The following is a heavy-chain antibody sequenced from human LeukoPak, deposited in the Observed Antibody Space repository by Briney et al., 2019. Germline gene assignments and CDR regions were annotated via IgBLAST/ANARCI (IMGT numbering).Heavy chain of an antibody. CDR2: INPNSGGT. Sequence: ASVKVSCKASGYTFTGYYMHWVRQAPGQGLEWMGWINPNSGGTNYAQKFQGRVTMTRDTSISTAYMELSRLRADDTAVYYCARVHRGSYPSDYWGQGTLVTVSS. D-gene: IGHD1-26*01. J-gene: IGHJ4*02. CDR3: ARVHRGSYPSDY. CDR1: GYTFTGYY. V-gene: IGHV1-2*02.